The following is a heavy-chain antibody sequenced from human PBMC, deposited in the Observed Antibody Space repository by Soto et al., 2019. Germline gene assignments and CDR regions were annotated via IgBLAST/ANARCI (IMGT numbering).Heavy chain of an antibody. CDR1: GYTFNNYD. Sequence: GGSLRLSCAACGYTFNNYDMHGVRQVTGKGLEWVSTIGTAGDTYYPGSAKGRFTISRENAKNSLYLQMNSLRAEDTAVYYCAGGRLISLYYFDYWGQGTLVTVSS. D-gene: IGHD2-15*01. J-gene: IGHJ4*02. CDR2: IGTAGDT. CDR3: AGGRLISLYYFDY. V-gene: IGHV3-13*01.